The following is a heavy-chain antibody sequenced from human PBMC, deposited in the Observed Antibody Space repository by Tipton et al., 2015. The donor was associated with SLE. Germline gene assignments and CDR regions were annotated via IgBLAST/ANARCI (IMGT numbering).Heavy chain of an antibody. V-gene: IGHV3-21*01. D-gene: IGHD2-15*01. J-gene: IGHJ5*02. CDR1: GFTFSSYW. Sequence: GSLRLSCAASGFTFSSYWMSWVRQAPGKGLEWVSSISSSSSYIYYADSVKGRFTTSRDNAKNSLYLQMNSLRAEDTAVYYCARDGMVAASYNWFDPWGQGTLVTVSS. CDR2: ISSSSSYI. CDR3: ARDGMVAASYNWFDP.